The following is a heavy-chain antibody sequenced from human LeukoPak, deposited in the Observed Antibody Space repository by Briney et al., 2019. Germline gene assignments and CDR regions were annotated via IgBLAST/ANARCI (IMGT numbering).Heavy chain of an antibody. CDR2: IQPKSGGT. Sequence: GASVNVSCKASGFTFTDFYIHWVRQAPGQGLEWMGSIQPKSGGTKYAQKFQGRVTVTRDTSISATYMELSRLTSDDTAVYYCARDPPAAGSTEFDFWGQGTLVTVSS. V-gene: IGHV1-2*02. CDR1: GFTFTDFY. D-gene: IGHD6-13*01. CDR3: ARDPPAAGSTEFDF. J-gene: IGHJ4*02.